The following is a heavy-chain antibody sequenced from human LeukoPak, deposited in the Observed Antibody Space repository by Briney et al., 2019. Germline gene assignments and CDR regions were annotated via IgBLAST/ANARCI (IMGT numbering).Heavy chain of an antibody. CDR1: GGSISSYY. D-gene: IGHD5-24*01. J-gene: IGHJ4*02. CDR3: ARESRGLAGYNNVLDY. CDR2: IYYSGST. V-gene: IGHV4-59*01. Sequence: SETLSLTCTVSGGSISSYYWSWIRQPPRKGLEWIAYIYYSGSTNYNPPLTSRVTISVEPSKNKCSLTLSSVTAADTAVYYCARESRGLAGYNNVLDYWGQGTLVTVSS.